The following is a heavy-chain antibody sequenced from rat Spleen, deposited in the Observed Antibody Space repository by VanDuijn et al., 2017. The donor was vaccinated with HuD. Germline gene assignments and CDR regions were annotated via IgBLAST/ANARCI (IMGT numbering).Heavy chain of an antibody. D-gene: IGHD1-2*01. CDR3: ARHGYYSSYGWFAY. CDR1: GFTFSDYY. V-gene: IGHV5-29*01. Sequence: EVQLVESDGGLVQPGRSLKLSCAASGFTFSDYYMAWVRQAPTKGLEWVANISYDGSSTYYRDSVKGRFTISRDNAKSTLYLQMDSLRSEDTATYYCARHGYYSSYGWFAYWGQGTLVTVSS. CDR2: ISYDGSST. J-gene: IGHJ3*01.